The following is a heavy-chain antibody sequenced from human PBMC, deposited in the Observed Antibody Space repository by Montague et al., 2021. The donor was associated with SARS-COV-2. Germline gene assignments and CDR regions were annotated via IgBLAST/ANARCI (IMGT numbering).Heavy chain of an antibody. Sequence: SETLSLTCTVSGVVELRRRSEEHTSELQSHEHLVCRLLLEKKNDYNPSLKSRVTISVDTSRTQFSLRLTSMCAADTAVYYCARGRGFDWLGLDAYYFDYWDQGVLIAVSS. J-gene: IGHJ4*02. CDR1: GVVELRRRS. CDR3: ARGRGFDWLGLDAYYFDY. CDR2: LLEKK. D-gene: IGHD3-9*01. V-gene: IGHV4-61*10.